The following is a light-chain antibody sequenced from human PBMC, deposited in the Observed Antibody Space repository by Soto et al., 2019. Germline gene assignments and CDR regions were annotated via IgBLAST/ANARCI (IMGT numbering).Light chain of an antibody. Sequence: QSVLTQSASVSGSPGQSITISCTGTSSDVGYNYVSWYQHHPGKAPKLMIYDVSNRPSGVSNRFSGSKSGNTASLTISGLQAEDEADYYCSSYTSSNTLVVFGGGTKLTV. V-gene: IGLV2-14*03. CDR2: DVS. CDR1: SSDVGYNY. J-gene: IGLJ2*01. CDR3: SSYTSSNTLVV.